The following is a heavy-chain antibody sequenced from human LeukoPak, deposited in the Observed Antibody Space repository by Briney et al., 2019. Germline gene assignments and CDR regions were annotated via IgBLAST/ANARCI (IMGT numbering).Heavy chain of an antibody. J-gene: IGHJ4*02. V-gene: IGHV1-2*02. CDR2: INPNSGGT. CDR3: ARVGEGYSSGWYTY. D-gene: IGHD6-19*01. CDR1: RYTFTGYY. Sequence: ASLKVSCKASRYTFTGYYMHWVRQAPGQGLERMGWINPNSGGTNYAQKFQGRVTMTRDTSISTGYMELSSLRSDDTAVYYCARVGEGYSSGWYTYWGQGTLVTVSS.